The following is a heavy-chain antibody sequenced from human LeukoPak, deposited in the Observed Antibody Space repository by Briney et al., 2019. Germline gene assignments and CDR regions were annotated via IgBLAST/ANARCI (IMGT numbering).Heavy chain of an antibody. Sequence: GGSLRLSCAASGFTFSSYWMSWVRQAPGKGLEWVANIKQDGSEKYYVDSVKGRFTISRDNAKNSLYLQMNSLRAEDTAVYYCARDGVSTTFSGFDYWGQGTLVTVSS. J-gene: IGHJ4*02. CDR3: ARDGVSTTFSGFDY. D-gene: IGHD3-16*01. CDR2: IKQDGSEK. CDR1: GFTFSSYW. V-gene: IGHV3-7*01.